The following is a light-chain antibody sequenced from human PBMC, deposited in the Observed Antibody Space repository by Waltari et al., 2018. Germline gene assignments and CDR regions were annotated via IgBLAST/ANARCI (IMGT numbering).Light chain of an antibody. CDR2: KAS. Sequence: DIQMTQSPSTLSASVGDRVTITCRASQSISSWLAWYQQKPGKAPKILIYKASSLESGVPSRFSCSGSGTEFTLTISSLQPDDFATYYCQQYNSAPWTFGQGTKVEIK. CDR3: QQYNSAPWT. CDR1: QSISSW. V-gene: IGKV1-5*03. J-gene: IGKJ1*01.